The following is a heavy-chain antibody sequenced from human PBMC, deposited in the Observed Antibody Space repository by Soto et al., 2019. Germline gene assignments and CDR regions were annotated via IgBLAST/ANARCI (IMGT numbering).Heavy chain of an antibody. V-gene: IGHV3-15*01. CDR2: IKSKTDGGTA. Sequence: EVQLVESGGGLVKPGGSLRLSCAASGFSFSNAWMSWVRQLPGKGLEWVGHIKSKTDGGTADYAAPVKGRLTISRDDSKNTLYLQMNSLKTEDTAMFYCTTLNYGVDVWGQGTTVTVSS. CDR3: TTLNYGVDV. CDR1: GFSFSNAW. J-gene: IGHJ6*02.